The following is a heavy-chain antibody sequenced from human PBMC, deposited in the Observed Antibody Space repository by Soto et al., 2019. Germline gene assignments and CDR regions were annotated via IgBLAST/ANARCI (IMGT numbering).Heavy chain of an antibody. CDR1: GGSVSSGTYF. CDR2: IYYSGST. CDR3: ARSPNYYYYGFDV. V-gene: IGHV4-61*01. Sequence: PSETLSLPCTVSGGSVSSGTYFWSWIRQSPGQGLEWIAYIYYSGSTNYNPSLQRRSTISVDTSKSQVSLTLTYVTAADAAVYYCARSPNYYYYGFDVWGQGTTVTVSS. J-gene: IGHJ6*02.